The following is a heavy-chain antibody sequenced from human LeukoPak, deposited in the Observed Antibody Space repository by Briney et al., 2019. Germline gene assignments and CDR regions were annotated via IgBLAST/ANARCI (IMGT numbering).Heavy chain of an antibody. CDR2: ISYDGSNK. D-gene: IGHD2-21*02. V-gene: IGHV3-30*18. J-gene: IGHJ4*02. Sequence: PGRSLRLSCAASGFTFSSYGMHWVRQAPGKGLEWVAVISYDGSNKYYADSVKGRFTISRDNSKNPLYLQMNSLRAEDTAVYYCAQDLNGDRLAYWGQGALVTVSS. CDR3: AQDLNGDRLAY. CDR1: GFTFSSYG.